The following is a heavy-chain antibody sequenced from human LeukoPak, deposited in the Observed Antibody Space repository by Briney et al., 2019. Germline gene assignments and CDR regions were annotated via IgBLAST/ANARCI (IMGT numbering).Heavy chain of an antibody. Sequence: GGSLRLSCAASGFTFSSYSMNWVRQAPGKGLEWVSSISSSSSYIYCADSVKGRFTISRDNAKNSLYLQMNSLRAEDTAVYYCARIGSLDAFDIWGQGTMVTVSS. CDR1: GFTFSSYS. CDR3: ARIGSLDAFDI. CDR2: ISSSSSYI. D-gene: IGHD2-15*01. J-gene: IGHJ3*02. V-gene: IGHV3-21*01.